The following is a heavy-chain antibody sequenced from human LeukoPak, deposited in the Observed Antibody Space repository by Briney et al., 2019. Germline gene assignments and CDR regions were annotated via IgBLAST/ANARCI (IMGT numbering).Heavy chain of an antibody. CDR3: ARVAPASS. Sequence: PGGSLRLSCAASGFTFSSYGMHWVRQTPGKGLEWVAVISSDGSNNYYADSVKGRFTISRDNAKNSLYLQMNSLRAEDTAVYYCARVAPASSWGQGTLVSVSS. J-gene: IGHJ5*02. CDR1: GFTFSSYG. V-gene: IGHV3-30*03. CDR2: ISSDGSNN.